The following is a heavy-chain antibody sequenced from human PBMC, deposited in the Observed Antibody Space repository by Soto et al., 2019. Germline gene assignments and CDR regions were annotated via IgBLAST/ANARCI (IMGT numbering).Heavy chain of an antibody. V-gene: IGHV4-4*02. J-gene: IGHJ4*02. Sequence: ASETLSLTCAVSGGSISSSNWWSWVRQPPGKGLEWIGEIYRSGSTNYNPSLKSRVTISVDKSKNQFSLKLSSVTAADTAVYYCARDLLRFLEWRDYWGQGTLVTVSS. CDR2: IYRSGST. CDR1: GGSISSSNW. CDR3: ARDLLRFLEWRDY. D-gene: IGHD3-3*01.